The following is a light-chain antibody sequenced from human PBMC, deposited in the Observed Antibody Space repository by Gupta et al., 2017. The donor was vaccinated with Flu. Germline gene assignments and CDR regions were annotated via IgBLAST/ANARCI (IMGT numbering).Light chain of an antibody. CDR2: PAS. J-gene: IGKJ4*02. CDR3: QQAYSFPLT. V-gene: IGKV1-12*01. Sequence: DIQMTQSPSSVSASVGDRVTVTCRASQVIYSQLGWYQQKPGKAPKLLMYPASTLQGGVPSRFSGSGSVTDYTLTITSLQPEDVATYYCQQAYSFPLTFGGGSKVEIK. CDR1: QVIYSQ.